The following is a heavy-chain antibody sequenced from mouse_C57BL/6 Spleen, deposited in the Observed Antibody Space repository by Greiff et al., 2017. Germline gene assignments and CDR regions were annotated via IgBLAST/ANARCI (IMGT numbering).Heavy chain of an antibody. Sequence: VQLKESGPGLVQPSQSLSITCTVSGFSLTSYGVHWVRQSPGKGLEWLGVIWSGGSTDYNAAFISRLSISKDNSKSQVFFKMNSLQADDTAIYYCARNSDYYGSTWFAYWGQGTLVTVSA. V-gene: IGHV2-2*01. CDR3: ARNSDYYGSTWFAY. CDR2: IWSGGST. D-gene: IGHD1-1*01. CDR1: GFSLTSYG. J-gene: IGHJ3*01.